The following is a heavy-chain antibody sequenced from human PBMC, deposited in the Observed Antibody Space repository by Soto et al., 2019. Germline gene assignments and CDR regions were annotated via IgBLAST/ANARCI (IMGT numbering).Heavy chain of an antibody. D-gene: IGHD3-22*01. Sequence: QVQLVESGGGVVQPGRSLRLSCAASGFTFSSYGMHWVRQAPGKGLEWVAVIWYDGSNKYYADSVKGRFTISRDNSKNTLYLHMNRLRAEDTAVYYCAREELTYYYDNSIDYWGQGTLVTVSS. V-gene: IGHV3-33*01. CDR3: AREELTYYYDNSIDY. CDR1: GFTFSSYG. J-gene: IGHJ4*02. CDR2: IWYDGSNK.